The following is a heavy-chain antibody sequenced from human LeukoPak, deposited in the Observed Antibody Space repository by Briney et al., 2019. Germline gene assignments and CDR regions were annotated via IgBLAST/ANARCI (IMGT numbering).Heavy chain of an antibody. J-gene: IGHJ5*02. D-gene: IGHD2-15*01. V-gene: IGHV3-23*01. CDR3: ASPTHQWRFDP. CDR2: ISGSGGST. Sequence: GGSLRLSCAASGFTFSSYAMSWVRQAPGKGLEWVSAISGSGGSTYYADSVKGRFSISRDNAKNSLYLQMNSLRAEYTAVYYCASPTHQWRFDPWGQGTLVTVSS. CDR1: GFTFSSYA.